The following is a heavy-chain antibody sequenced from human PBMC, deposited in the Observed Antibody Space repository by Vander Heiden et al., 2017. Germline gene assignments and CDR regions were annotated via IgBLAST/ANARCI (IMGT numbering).Heavy chain of an antibody. CDR3: ARDRANGVYYYYGMDV. D-gene: IGHD2-8*01. J-gene: IGHJ6*02. CDR2: IYYSGST. V-gene: IGHV4-59*01. Sequence: QVQLQESGPGLVKPSETLSLTCTVPGGYISSYYWSWIRQPPGKGLEWIGYIYYSGSTNYNPSLKSRVTISVDTSKNQFSLKLSSVTAADTAVYYCARDRANGVYYYYGMDVWGQGTTVTVSS. CDR1: GGYISSYY.